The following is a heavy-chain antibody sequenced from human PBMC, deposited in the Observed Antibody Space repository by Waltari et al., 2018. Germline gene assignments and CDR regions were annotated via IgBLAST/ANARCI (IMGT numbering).Heavy chain of an antibody. J-gene: IGHJ3*02. D-gene: IGHD3-10*01. CDR1: GGTFSSYA. Sequence: QVQLVQSGAEVKKPGSSVKVSCKASGGTFSSYAISWVRQAPGQALEWMGGIIPIFGTANYAQKSQGRVTITADETTSTAYMELSSLRSEDTAVYYCAGETYYYGSGQPWGEDAFDIWGQGTMVTVSS. CDR3: AGETYYYGSGQPWGEDAFDI. CDR2: IIPIFGTA. V-gene: IGHV1-69*13.